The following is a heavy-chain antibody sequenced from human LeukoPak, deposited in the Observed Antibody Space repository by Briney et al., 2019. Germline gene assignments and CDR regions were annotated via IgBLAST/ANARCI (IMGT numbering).Heavy chain of an antibody. CDR2: INPDGSIT. CDR3: IKALGSPYYN. Sequence: PGGSLRLSCAASGFIFSSYAMSWVRQAPGKGLVWVSRINPDGSITNYADSVKGRFTISRDNAKNTVYLQMNSLRVDDTAVYYCIKALGSPYYNWGQGTLLTVSS. D-gene: IGHD3-10*01. CDR1: GFIFSSYA. J-gene: IGHJ4*02. V-gene: IGHV3-74*01.